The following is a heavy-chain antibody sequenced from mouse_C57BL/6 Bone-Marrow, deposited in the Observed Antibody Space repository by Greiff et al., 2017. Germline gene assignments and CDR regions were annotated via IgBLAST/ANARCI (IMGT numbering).Heavy chain of an antibody. Sequence: VQLQQPGAELVKPGASVKLSCKASGYTFTSYWMHWVKQRPGQGLEWIGMIHPNSGSTNYNEKFKSKATLTVDKSSSTAYMQLSSLTSEDAAVYYCARGGCYYAMDYWGQGTSGTVSS. J-gene: IGHJ4*01. V-gene: IGHV1-64*01. CDR3: ARGGCYYAMDY. CDR1: GYTFTSYW. CDR2: IHPNSGST.